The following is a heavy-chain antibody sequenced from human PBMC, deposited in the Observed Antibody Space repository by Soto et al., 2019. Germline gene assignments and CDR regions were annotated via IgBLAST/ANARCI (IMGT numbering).Heavy chain of an antibody. D-gene: IGHD3-22*01. V-gene: IGHV3-7*04. CDR1: GFTFTSYW. J-gene: IGHJ4*02. CDR2: IKQDGSEK. Sequence: PGGSLRLSCAASGFTFTSYWMSWVRQAPGKGLEWVANIKQDGSEKYYVDSVKGRFTISRDNAKNSLYLQMNSLGAEDTAVYYCARDYYDSSGYYPRFDYWGQGTPVTVSS. CDR3: ARDYYDSSGYYPRFDY.